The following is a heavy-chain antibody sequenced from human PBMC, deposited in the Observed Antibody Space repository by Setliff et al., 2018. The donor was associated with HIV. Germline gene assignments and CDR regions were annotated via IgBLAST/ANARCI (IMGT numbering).Heavy chain of an antibody. D-gene: IGHD2-8*02. J-gene: IGHJ4*02. CDR2: IYSGGST. CDR3: AKSLLVAGNDY. V-gene: IGHV3-53*01. Sequence: GGSLRLSCAASGFTFSDYYMSWVRQAPGKGLEWVSVIYSGGSTYYADSVKGRFTTSRDNSKNTLYLQMISLRADDTAVYYCAKSLLVAGNDYWGQGTLVTVSS. CDR1: GFTFSDYY.